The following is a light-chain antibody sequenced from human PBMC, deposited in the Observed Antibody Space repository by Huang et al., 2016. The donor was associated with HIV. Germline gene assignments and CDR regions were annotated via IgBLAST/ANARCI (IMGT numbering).Light chain of an antibody. CDR1: QSVIYNSNNKNY. V-gene: IGKV4-1*01. CDR3: QQYYNTPYA. J-gene: IGKJ2*01. CDR2: WAA. Sequence: DIVMTQSPDSLAVSLGERATINCKSNQSVIYNSNNKNYLAWYQHKPGQPPKLLIYWAATRESGVPDRFSGSGSWTNFTLTISSLQAEYVAVYYCQQYYNTPYAFGQETKLEIK.